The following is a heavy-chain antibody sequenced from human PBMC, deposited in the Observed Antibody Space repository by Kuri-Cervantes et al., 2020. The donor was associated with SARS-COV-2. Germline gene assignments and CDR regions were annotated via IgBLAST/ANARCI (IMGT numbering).Heavy chain of an antibody. CDR1: GYTFTSYY. CDR2: INPSGGST. Sequence: ASVKVSCKASGYTFTSYYMQWVRQAPGQGLEWMGIINPSGGSTSYAQKFQGRVTISVDTSKSHFSLKLSSVTAADTAVYYCARLIDYYDNRGYIPGHMDVWGKGTTVTVSS. V-gene: IGHV1-46*01. CDR3: ARLIDYYDNRGYIPGHMDV. D-gene: IGHD3-22*01. J-gene: IGHJ6*03.